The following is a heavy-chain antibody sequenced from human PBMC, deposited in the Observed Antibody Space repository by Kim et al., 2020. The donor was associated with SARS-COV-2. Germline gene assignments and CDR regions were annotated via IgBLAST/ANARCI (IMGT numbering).Heavy chain of an antibody. V-gene: IGHV3-30*03. D-gene: IGHD1-1*01. CDR2: ISYEGSTQ. CDR1: GFTFSNHV. J-gene: IGHJ5*02. CDR3: ARNFMEVTDLGP. Sequence: GGSLRLSCAASGFTFSNHVMHWVRQAPGKGLDWVSLISYEGSTQEYTDSVKGRFTVSRDNSKNTLFLQMNSLRPEDTAVYYCARNFMEVTDLGPWGHGTLVTVSS.